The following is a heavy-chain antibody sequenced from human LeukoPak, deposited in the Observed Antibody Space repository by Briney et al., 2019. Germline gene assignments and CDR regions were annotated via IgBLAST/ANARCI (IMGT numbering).Heavy chain of an antibody. D-gene: IGHD2-2*01. CDR3: ARANFLYCSSSTCLFGY. V-gene: IGHV1-2*02. Sequence: ASVKVSCKASGYTFTDYYMHWVRQAPGQEFEWMGWINPNDGDTNYAQKFQGRVTMTRDTSISTAHMEVSRLRSDDTAVYYCARANFLYCSSSTCLFGYWGQGTLVTVSS. CDR2: INPNDGDT. J-gene: IGHJ4*02. CDR1: GYTFTDYY.